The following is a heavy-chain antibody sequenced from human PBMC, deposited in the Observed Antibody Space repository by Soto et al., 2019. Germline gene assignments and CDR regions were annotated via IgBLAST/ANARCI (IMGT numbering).Heavy chain of an antibody. D-gene: IGHD2-2*01. CDR3: ARGGVPAAMYYYYYYMDV. V-gene: IGHV1-8*01. J-gene: IGHJ6*03. Sequence: ASVKVSCKASGYTFTSYDINWVRQATGQGLEWMGWMNPNSGNTGYAQKFQGRVTMTRNTSISTAYMELSSLRSEDTAMYYCARGGVPAAMYYYYYYMDVWGKGTTVTVSS. CDR2: MNPNSGNT. CDR1: GYTFTSYD.